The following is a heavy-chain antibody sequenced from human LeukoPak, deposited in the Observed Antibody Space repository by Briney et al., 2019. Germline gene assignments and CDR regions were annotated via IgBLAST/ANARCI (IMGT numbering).Heavy chain of an antibody. V-gene: IGHV4-59*01. CDR2: IFYNGNT. D-gene: IGHD2-21*01. Sequence: SETLSLTCTVSGGSIGGYFWSWLRQPPGKGLEWVGWIFYNGNTNYSSSLKSRLTMSVDASKNQFYLKLNSVTAADTAVYYCARYSSDHDGRHFEFWGQGILVTVSS. CDR3: ARYSSDHDGRHFEF. J-gene: IGHJ4*02. CDR1: GGSIGGYF.